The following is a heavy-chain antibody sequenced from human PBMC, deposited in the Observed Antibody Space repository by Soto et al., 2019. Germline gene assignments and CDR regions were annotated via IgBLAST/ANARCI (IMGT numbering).Heavy chain of an antibody. CDR1: GGSVSSGSYY. V-gene: IGHV4-61*01. CDR2: IYYSGST. Sequence: SETLSLTCTVSGGSVSSGSYYWSWIRQPPGKGLEWIGYIYYSGSTNYNPSLKSRVTISVDTSKNQFSLKLSSVTAADTAVYYFARGSTGYRGYVGYYYFGMDVWGQGTTVTVSS. J-gene: IGHJ6*02. D-gene: IGHD5-12*01. CDR3: ARGSTGYRGYVGYYYFGMDV.